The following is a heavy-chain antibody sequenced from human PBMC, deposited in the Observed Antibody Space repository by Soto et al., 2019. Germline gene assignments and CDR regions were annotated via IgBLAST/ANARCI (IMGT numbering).Heavy chain of an antibody. D-gene: IGHD3-3*01. V-gene: IGHV1-2*02. CDR1: GYTFTGYF. Sequence: ASVKVACKASGYTFTGYFMHWVRQAPGQGLEWMGWINPNSGATKYAQKFQGRVTLSRDTSIRTAYMELSGLRSDDTAVYYCARGGGTILAPLPWGQGTLVTVSS. CDR2: INPNSGAT. CDR3: ARGGGTILAPLP. J-gene: IGHJ5*02.